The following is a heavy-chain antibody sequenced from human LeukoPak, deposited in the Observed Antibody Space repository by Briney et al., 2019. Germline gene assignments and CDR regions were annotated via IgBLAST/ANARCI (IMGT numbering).Heavy chain of an antibody. CDR1: GYTFTSYA. J-gene: IGHJ3*02. CDR2: INAGNGNT. V-gene: IGHV1-3*01. D-gene: IGHD3-16*01. CDR3: AKGWGSLGAFDI. Sequence: ASVKVSCKSSGYTFTSYAMHWVRQAPGQRLEWMGLINAGNGNTKYSQKFQGRVTITMDTSASKAYMELSSLRSEDTAVYYCAKGWGSLGAFDIWGQGTMVTVSS.